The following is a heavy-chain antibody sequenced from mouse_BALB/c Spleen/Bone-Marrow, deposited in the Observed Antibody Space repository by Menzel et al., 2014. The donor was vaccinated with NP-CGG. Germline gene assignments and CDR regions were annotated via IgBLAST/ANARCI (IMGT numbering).Heavy chain of an antibody. J-gene: IGHJ3*01. CDR2: INPDSSTI. CDR3: ARPYYPFAY. D-gene: IGHD1-1*01. CDR1: GFDFSSYW. V-gene: IGHV4-1*02. Sequence: EVQLQQSGGGLVQPGGSLKLSCAVSGFDFSSYWMRWVRQAPGKGLEWIGEINPDSSTINYTPSLKDKFIISRDNAKNTLYLQMSKVRSEDTARYYCARPYYPFAYWGQGTLVTVSA.